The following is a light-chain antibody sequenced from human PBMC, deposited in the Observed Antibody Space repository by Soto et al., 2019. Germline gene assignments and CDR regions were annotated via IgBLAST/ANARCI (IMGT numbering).Light chain of an antibody. CDR1: QSVSSY. CDR2: DAS. Sequence: EIVLTQSPATLSLSPGERATLSCRASQSVSSYLAWYQQKPGQAPRLLIYDASNRATGIPARFSGSGSETDFTLTIRSLEPEDFAVYYCQQRSNWPLTFGGGTEVEIK. V-gene: IGKV3-11*01. CDR3: QQRSNWPLT. J-gene: IGKJ4*01.